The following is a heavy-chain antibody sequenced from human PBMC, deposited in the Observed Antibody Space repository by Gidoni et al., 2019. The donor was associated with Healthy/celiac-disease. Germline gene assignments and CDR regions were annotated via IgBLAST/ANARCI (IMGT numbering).Heavy chain of an antibody. V-gene: IGHV4-59*01. CDR2: IYYSGST. CDR3: ARGDDSSGYF. J-gene: IGHJ4*02. D-gene: IGHD3-22*01. Sequence: QVQLQESGPGLVKPSETLSLTCTVSGGSISSYYWSWIRQPPGKGLEWIGYIYYSGSTNYNPSLKSRVTISVDTSKNQFSLKLSSVTAADTAVYYCARGDDSSGYFWGQGTLVTVSS. CDR1: GGSISSYY.